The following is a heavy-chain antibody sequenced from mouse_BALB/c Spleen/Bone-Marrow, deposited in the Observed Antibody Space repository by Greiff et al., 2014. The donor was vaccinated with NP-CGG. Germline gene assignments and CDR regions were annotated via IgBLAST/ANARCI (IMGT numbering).Heavy chain of an antibody. D-gene: IGHD1-1*01. V-gene: IGHV3-2*02. J-gene: IGHJ4*01. CDR3: ASITTAVGTWDAMDY. CDR2: ISYSGST. CDR1: GSSITSDYA. Sequence: ESGPGLVKPSQSLSLTCTVTGSSITSDYAWNWIRQFPGNKLEWMGYISYSGSTSYNPSLKSRISITRDTSKNQFFLQLNSVTTEDTATYYCASITTAVGTWDAMDYWGQGTSVTVSS.